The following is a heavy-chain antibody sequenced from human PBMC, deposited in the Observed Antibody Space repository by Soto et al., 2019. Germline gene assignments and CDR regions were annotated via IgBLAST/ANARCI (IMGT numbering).Heavy chain of an antibody. J-gene: IGHJ5*02. Sequence: VSVKVSCKASGYTFTGYYMHWVRQAPGQGLEWMGWINPNSGGTNYAQKFQGWVTMTRDTSISTAYMELSRLRSDDTAVYYCTLSREADPDYYDSSGWAYNWFDPWGQGTLVTVSS. CDR3: TLSREADPDYYDSSGWAYNWFDP. CDR1: GYTFTGYY. D-gene: IGHD3-22*01. V-gene: IGHV1-2*04. CDR2: INPNSGGT.